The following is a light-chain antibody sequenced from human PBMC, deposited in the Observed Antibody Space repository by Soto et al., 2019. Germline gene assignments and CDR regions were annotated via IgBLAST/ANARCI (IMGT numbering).Light chain of an antibody. CDR3: SSYTSSSLVV. J-gene: IGLJ2*01. CDR2: EVS. V-gene: IGLV2-14*01. CDR1: SSDVGGYNY. Sequence: QLVLTQPASVSGSPGQSITISCTGTSSDVGGYNYVSWYQQHPGKAPKLMIYEVSNRPSGVSNRFSGSKSGNTASLTISGLQAEDEADYYCSSYTSSSLVVFGGGTKLTVL.